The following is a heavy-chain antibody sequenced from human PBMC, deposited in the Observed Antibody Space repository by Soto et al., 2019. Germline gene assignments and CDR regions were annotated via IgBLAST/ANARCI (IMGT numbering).Heavy chain of an antibody. J-gene: IGHJ6*02. CDR2: ISGTGGGT. V-gene: IGHV3-23*01. Sequence: EVQLLESGGGLVQPGGSLRLSCAASGFTFSNYAMTWVRQAPGKGLEWVSVISGTGGGTNNADSAKGRFTTSRDNSKNTLYLQMNSLRAEDTAVYYGAKRAFYGSGITNYYGMDVWGQGTAVTVSS. CDR1: GFTFSNYA. D-gene: IGHD3-10*01. CDR3: AKRAFYGSGITNYYGMDV.